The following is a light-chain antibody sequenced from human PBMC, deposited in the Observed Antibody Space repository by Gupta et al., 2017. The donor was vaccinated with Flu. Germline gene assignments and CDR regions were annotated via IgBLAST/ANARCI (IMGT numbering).Light chain of an antibody. CDR1: SSNIGGHY. CDR2: EDD. J-gene: IGLJ3*02. Sequence: RITISCSGSSSNIGGHYVSWYQQHPGTAPKLLIYEDDTRPSGIPDRFSASKSATTATLDITGLQTGDEADYFCRTCDSSRSPGGFGGGTRLTVL. CDR3: RTCDSSRSPGG. V-gene: IGLV1-51*02.